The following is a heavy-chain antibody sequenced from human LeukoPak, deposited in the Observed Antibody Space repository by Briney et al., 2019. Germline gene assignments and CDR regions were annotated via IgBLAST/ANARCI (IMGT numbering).Heavy chain of an antibody. CDR1: GFPFSASA. CDR2: ILSTGTT. Sequence: GGSLRLSCAASGFPFSASAMTWVRRAPGKGLEWVSHILSTGTTYYADSVRGRFTISRDNSKNTLYLLMTSLRADDTAVYYCATVKYDYGDPVGWFDPWGQGTLVTVSS. CDR3: ATVKYDYGDPVGWFDP. D-gene: IGHD4-17*01. J-gene: IGHJ5*02. V-gene: IGHV3-23*01.